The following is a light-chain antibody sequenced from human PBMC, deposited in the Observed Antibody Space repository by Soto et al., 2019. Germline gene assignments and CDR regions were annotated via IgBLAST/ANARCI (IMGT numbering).Light chain of an antibody. V-gene: IGKV1-6*01. Sequence: AIQLTQSPSSLSASVGDRVTITCRASQGIAKDLGWYQQKPGKAPRLLIFGASFLQSGVPSRFSGSGSGIDFTLTINGLQPEDFATYYCLQNYYSFRTFGQGTKVEIK. CDR2: GAS. CDR1: QGIAKD. CDR3: LQNYYSFRT. J-gene: IGKJ1*01.